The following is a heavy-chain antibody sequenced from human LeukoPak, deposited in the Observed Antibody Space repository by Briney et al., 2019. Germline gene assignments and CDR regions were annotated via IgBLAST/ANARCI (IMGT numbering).Heavy chain of an antibody. Sequence: SQTLSLTCTVSGGSISSGGYYWSWIRQHPGKGLEWIGYIYYSGSTYYSPSLKSRVTISVDTSKNQFSLKLSSVTAADTAVYYCARAGLRDYAFDYWGQGTLVTVSS. D-gene: IGHD4-17*01. J-gene: IGHJ4*02. CDR3: ARAGLRDYAFDY. V-gene: IGHV4-31*03. CDR1: GGSISSGGYY. CDR2: IYYSGST.